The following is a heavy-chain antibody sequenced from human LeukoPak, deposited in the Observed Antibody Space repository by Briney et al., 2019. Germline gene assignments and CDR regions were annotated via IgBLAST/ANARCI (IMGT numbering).Heavy chain of an antibody. CDR1: GGSISSGGYY. D-gene: IGHD6-13*01. J-gene: IGHJ4*02. V-gene: IGHV4-61*08. CDR2: IYYSGST. CDR3: ARASSSWRQIDY. Sequence: SETLSLTCTVSGGSISSGGYYWSWIRQHPGKGLEWIGYIYYSGSTNYNPSLKSRVTISVDTSKNQFSLKMSSVTAADTAVYYCARASSSWRQIDYWGQGTLVTVSS.